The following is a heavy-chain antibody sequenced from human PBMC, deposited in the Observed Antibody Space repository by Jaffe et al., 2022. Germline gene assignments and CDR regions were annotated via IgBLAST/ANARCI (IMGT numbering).Heavy chain of an antibody. V-gene: IGHV1-8*01. CDR3: ARGRLYCGGDCPAFDP. Sequence: QVQLVQSGAEVKKPGASVKVSCKASGYTFTSYDINWVRQATGQGLEWMGWMNPNSGNTGYAQKFQGRVTMTRNTSISTAYMELSSLRSEDTAVYYCARGRLYCGGDCPAFDPWGQGTLVTVSS. CDR2: MNPNSGNT. J-gene: IGHJ5*02. D-gene: IGHD2-21*01. CDR1: GYTFTSYD.